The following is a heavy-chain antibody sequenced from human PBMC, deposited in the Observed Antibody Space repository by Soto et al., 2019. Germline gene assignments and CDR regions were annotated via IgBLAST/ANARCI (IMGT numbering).Heavy chain of an antibody. V-gene: IGHV3-30*18. CDR1: GFTFSSYG. D-gene: IGHD5-18*01. Sequence: QVQLVESGGGVVQPGRSLRLSCAASGFTFSSYGMHWVRQAPGKGLEWVAVISYDGSNTYYADSVKGRFTISRDNSKNTLYLQMNSLRAEDTAVYYCAKDRKGYSYGRYYYGMDVWGQGTTVTVSS. CDR3: AKDRKGYSYGRYYYGMDV. J-gene: IGHJ6*02. CDR2: ISYDGSNT.